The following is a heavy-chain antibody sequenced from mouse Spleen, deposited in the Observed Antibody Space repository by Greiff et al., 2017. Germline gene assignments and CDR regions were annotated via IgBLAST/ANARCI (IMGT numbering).Heavy chain of an antibody. CDR2: IYPGNVNT. J-gene: IGHJ2*01. CDR1: GYTFTSCY. V-gene: IGHV1S56*01. CDR3: ARGGYYFDY. Sequence: QVQLQQSGPELVKPGASVRISCKASGYTFTSCYIHWVKQRPGQGLEWIGWIYPGNVNTKYNEKFKGKATLTADKSSSTAYMQLSSLTSEDSAVYFCARGGYYFDYWGQGTTLTVSS.